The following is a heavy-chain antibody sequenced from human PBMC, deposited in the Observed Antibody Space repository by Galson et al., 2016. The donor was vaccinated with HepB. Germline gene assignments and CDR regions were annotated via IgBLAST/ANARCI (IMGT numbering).Heavy chain of an antibody. J-gene: IGHJ2*01. Sequence: SETLSLTCTVSGGSVFSATQYWSWIRQSPGKGLEWIGYIYYSGATNYNPSLTSRVTISIDKSKNQFSLKVTSVTAADTAVDYCARIRVTASVPRAQRYWFFDRCGRGTLVTVSS. V-gene: IGHV4-61*01. CDR2: IYYSGAT. CDR1: GGSVFSATQY. CDR3: ARIRVTASVPRAQRYWFFDR. D-gene: IGHD2-2*01.